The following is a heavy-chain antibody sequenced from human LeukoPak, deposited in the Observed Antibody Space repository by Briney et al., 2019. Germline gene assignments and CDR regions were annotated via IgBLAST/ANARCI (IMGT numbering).Heavy chain of an antibody. CDR2: INPSGGST. D-gene: IGHD3-22*01. J-gene: IGHJ3*02. CDR3: ARGAEDYDSSGYTLYDAFDI. V-gene: IGHV1-46*01. CDR1: GYTFTSYY. Sequence: ASVKVSCKASGYTFTSYYMHWVRQAPGQGLEWMGIINPSGGSTSYAQKFQGRVTMTRDTSTSTVYMELSSLRSEDTAVYYCARGAEDYDSSGYTLYDAFDIWAKGQWSPSPQ.